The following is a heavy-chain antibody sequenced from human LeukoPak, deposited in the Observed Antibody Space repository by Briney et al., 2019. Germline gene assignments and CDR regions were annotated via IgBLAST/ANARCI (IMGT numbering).Heavy chain of an antibody. Sequence: SETQSLTCTVSGGSISGSYWSCIRQPPGKGLEWIGYVYYRGNTNYNPSLKSRVTISVDMSKNQFSLKLRSVTAADTAVYYCARTGYSSDYYGMDVWGQGTTVTVSS. CDR2: VYYRGNT. CDR1: GGSISGSY. J-gene: IGHJ6*02. D-gene: IGHD6-25*01. CDR3: ARTGYSSDYYGMDV. V-gene: IGHV4-59*01.